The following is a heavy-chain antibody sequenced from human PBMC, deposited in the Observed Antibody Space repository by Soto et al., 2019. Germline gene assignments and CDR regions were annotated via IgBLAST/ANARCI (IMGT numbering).Heavy chain of an antibody. CDR2: IWYDGSNK. CDR1: GFTFSSYG. J-gene: IGHJ5*02. V-gene: IGHV3-33*01. Sequence: GGSLRLSCAASGFTFSSYGMHWVRQAPGKGLEWVAVIWYDGSNKYYADSVKGRFTISRDNSKNTLYLQMNSLRAEDTAVYYCARDHYYGSVSPLDPWGQGSLVTVSS. CDR3: ARDHYYGSVSPLDP. D-gene: IGHD3-10*01.